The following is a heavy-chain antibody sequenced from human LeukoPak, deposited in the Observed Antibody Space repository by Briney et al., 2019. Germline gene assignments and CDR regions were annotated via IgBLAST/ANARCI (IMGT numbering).Heavy chain of an antibody. Sequence: GGSLRLSCAASGFTFSQYAMHWVRQAPGQGLEWLAVISHDGENKYYADSVKGRFTISRDNSKNTLHVQMSSLRTDDTAVYYCASLTPRDYGDHAGCWGQGTLVTVSS. D-gene: IGHD4/OR15-4a*01. V-gene: IGHV3-30*04. CDR1: GFTFSQYA. CDR3: ASLTPRDYGDHAGC. J-gene: IGHJ4*02. CDR2: ISHDGENK.